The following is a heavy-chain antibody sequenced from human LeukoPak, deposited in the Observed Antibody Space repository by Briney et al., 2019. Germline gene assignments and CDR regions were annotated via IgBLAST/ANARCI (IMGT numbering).Heavy chain of an antibody. J-gene: IGHJ4*02. CDR2: INPNSGGT. CDR3: AREGSSTSCPDY. D-gene: IGHD2-2*01. Sequence: GASVTVSYMASGYTFTGYYMHWVRQAPGQGLEGMGWINPNSGGTNYAQKFQGRVTMTRDTSISTAYMELSRLRSDDTAVYYCAREGSSTSCPDYWGQGTLVTVSS. CDR1: GYTFTGYY. V-gene: IGHV1-2*02.